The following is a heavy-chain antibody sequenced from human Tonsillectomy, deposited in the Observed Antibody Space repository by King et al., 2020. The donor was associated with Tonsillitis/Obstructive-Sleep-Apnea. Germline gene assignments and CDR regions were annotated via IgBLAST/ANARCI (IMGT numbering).Heavy chain of an antibody. CDR1: GFSLSTSGVG. CDR2: IYWDDDK. D-gene: IGHD3-22*01. J-gene: IGHJ5*02. V-gene: IGHV2-5*02. CDR3: AHSPQWYYYYDSSGYYSVWFDP. Sequence: ITLKESGPTLVKPTQTLTLTCTFSGFSLSTSGVGVGWIRQPPGKALEWLALIYWDDDKRYSPSLKSRLTITKDTSKNPVVLTMTNMDPVDTATYYCAHSPQWYYYYDSSGYYSVWFDPWGQGTLVTVSS.